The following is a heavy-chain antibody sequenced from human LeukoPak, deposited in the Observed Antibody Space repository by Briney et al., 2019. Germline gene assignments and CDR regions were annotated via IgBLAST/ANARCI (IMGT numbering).Heavy chain of an antibody. J-gene: IGHJ4*02. V-gene: IGHV4-34*01. CDR3: AKASDYSNARTFDY. CDR2: INHSGST. Sequence: SETLSLTCAVYGGSFSGYYWSWIRQPPGKGLEWIGEINHSGSTNYNPSLKSRVTISVDTSKNQFSLKLSSVTAADTAVYYCAKASDYSNARTFDYWGQGTLVTVSS. D-gene: IGHD4-11*01. CDR1: GGSFSGYY.